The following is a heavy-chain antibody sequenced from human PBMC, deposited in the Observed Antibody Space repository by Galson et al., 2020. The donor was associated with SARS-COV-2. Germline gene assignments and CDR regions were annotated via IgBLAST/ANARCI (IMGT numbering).Heavy chain of an antibody. CDR3: AREWGDINSSVFDY. D-gene: IGHD2-21*01. CDR2: INPSGDIT. CDR1: GYTFISFY. V-gene: IGHV1-46*04. J-gene: IGHJ4*02. Sequence: ASVKVSCKASGYTFISFYIHWVRQAPGQGLEWMGVINPSGDITSYAQKLRGRVTVTRDMSTQTVYMELSSLTSEDKAVYYCAREWGDINSSVFDYWGQGSLVVVSS.